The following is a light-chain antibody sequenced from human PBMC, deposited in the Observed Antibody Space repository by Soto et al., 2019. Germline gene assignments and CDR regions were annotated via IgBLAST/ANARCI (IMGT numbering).Light chain of an antibody. CDR3: GTWDNSLSTVV. CDR1: SSNIGNNY. V-gene: IGLV1-51*01. CDR2: DNN. Sequence: QSVLTQPPSVSAAPGQKVTISCFGSSSNIGNNYVSWYQQFPGTAPKLLVYDNNNRPSGIPDRFSGSKSGTSATLGITGLQTGDEAEYFCGTWDNSLSTVVFGGGTKLTVL. J-gene: IGLJ2*01.